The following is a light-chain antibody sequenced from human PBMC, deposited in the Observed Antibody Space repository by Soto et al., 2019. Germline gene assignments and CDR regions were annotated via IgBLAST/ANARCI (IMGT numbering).Light chain of an antibody. V-gene: IGKV3-20*01. J-gene: IGKJ4*01. CDR1: QTVSSSF. CDR2: ATS. CDR3: QQYVGSPLT. Sequence: ENGLTQSPGTLSLSPGERATLSCRATQTVSSSFLAWYQQKPGQAPRLLLYATSRGATGIPDRFSGSGSGTDFTLTISRLEPEDFAVYYCQQYVGSPLTFGGGTKVDIK.